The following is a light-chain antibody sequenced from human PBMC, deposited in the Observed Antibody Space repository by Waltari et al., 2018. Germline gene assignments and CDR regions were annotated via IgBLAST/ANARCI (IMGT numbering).Light chain of an antibody. CDR2: DTS. V-gene: IGLV7-46*01. J-gene: IGLJ2*01. CDR1: TGSVTSGHY. CDR3: LLSYSGVQV. Sequence: QAVVTQEPSLTVSPGGTVTLPCGSSTGSVTSGHYPYWFQQQPDQAPRPLIFDTSNKHPWTPARSSGSRLGGKGALTLSGAQPEDEADYCCLLSYSGVQVFGGGTKLTVL.